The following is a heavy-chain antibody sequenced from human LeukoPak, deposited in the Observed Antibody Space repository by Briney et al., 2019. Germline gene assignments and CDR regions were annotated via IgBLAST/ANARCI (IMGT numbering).Heavy chain of an antibody. CDR1: GGSISGYY. Sequence: PSETLSLTCTVSGGSISGYYWSWIRQPPGKGLEWIGYIYHSGNTIYNPSLKSRFTISVDPSKNQFSLKLSSVTAADTAVYYCARRVAAAGTDWFDPWGQGTLVTVSS. D-gene: IGHD6-13*01. CDR3: ARRVAAAGTDWFDP. CDR2: IYHSGNT. V-gene: IGHV4-59*01. J-gene: IGHJ5*02.